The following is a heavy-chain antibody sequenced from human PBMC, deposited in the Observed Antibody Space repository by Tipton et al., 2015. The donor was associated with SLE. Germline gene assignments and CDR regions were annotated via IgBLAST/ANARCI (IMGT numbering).Heavy chain of an antibody. V-gene: IGHV4-59*11. CDR2: IYYSGGI. Sequence: TLSLTCTVSGGSISSHYWSWIRRPPGKGLEWIGYIYYSGGISYNPSLKSRVTISVDTSKNQFSLKLSSVTAADTAVYYCAREDDYADHGWFDPWGQGTLVTVSS. CDR1: GGSISSHY. J-gene: IGHJ5*02. CDR3: AREDDYADHGWFDP. D-gene: IGHD4-17*01.